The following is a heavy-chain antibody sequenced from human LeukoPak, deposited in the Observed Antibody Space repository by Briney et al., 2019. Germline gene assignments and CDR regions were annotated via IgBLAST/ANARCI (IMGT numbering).Heavy chain of an antibody. J-gene: IGHJ4*02. Sequence: GGSLRLSCAASGFTFSSYSMNWVRQAPGKGLEWVSSISSSSSYIYYADSVKGRFTISRDNAKNSLYLQMNSLRAEDTAVYYCARDDSGYDSAAFDYWGQGTLVTVSS. V-gene: IGHV3-21*01. CDR2: ISSSSSYI. CDR1: GFTFSSYS. D-gene: IGHD5-12*01. CDR3: ARDDSGYDSAAFDY.